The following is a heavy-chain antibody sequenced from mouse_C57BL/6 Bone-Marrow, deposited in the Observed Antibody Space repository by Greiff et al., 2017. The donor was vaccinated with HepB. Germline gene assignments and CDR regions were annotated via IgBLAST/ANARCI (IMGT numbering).Heavy chain of an antibody. V-gene: IGHV1-61*01. CDR1: GYTFTSYW. J-gene: IGHJ3*01. Sequence: QVQLQQPGAELVRPGSSVKLSCKASGYTFTSYWMDWVKQRPGQGLEWIGNIYPSDSETHYNQKFKDKATLTVDKSSSTAYTQLSSLTSEDSAVYYCARSSLWFAYWGQGTLVTVSA. D-gene: IGHD6-2*01. CDR2: IYPSDSET. CDR3: ARSSLWFAY.